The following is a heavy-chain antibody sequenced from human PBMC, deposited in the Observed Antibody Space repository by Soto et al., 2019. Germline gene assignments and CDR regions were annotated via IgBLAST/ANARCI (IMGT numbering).Heavy chain of an antibody. CDR1: GFTFSSYA. V-gene: IGHV3-30-3*01. CDR3: ARWRGYYDSSGYNWFDP. CDR2: ISYDGSNK. Sequence: PGGSLRLSCAASGFTFSSYAMHWVRQAPGKGLEWVAVISYDGSNKNYVDSVKGRFTISRDNAKNSLYLQMNSLRAEDTAVYYCARWRGYYDSSGYNWFDPWGQGTLVTVSS. J-gene: IGHJ5*02. D-gene: IGHD3-22*01.